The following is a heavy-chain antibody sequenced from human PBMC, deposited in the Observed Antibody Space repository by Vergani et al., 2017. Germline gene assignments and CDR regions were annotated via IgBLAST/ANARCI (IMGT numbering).Heavy chain of an antibody. V-gene: IGHV3-33*01. J-gene: IGHJ5*02. Sequence: PPGRSLRLSCAASGFTFNQYGMHWVRQAPGKGLEWVAVTWYDGNNKQYADSVKGRFTISRDNSKSTMYLQMNSLRDEDTCVYYCAGDLRLLYNRFDPWGQGTLVTVSS. CDR3: AGDLRLLYNRFDP. CDR1: GFTFNQYG. CDR2: TWYDGNNK. D-gene: IGHD1-14*01.